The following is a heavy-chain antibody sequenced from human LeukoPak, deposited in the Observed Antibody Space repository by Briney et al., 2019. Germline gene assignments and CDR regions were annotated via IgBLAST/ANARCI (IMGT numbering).Heavy chain of an antibody. Sequence: ASVKVSCTASGYTFTSYYMHWVRQAPGQGLEWMGIINPSGGSTSYAQKFQGGVTMTRDTSTSTVYMELSSLRSEDTAVYYCARGLGYDSSGYYFTNFDYWGQGTLVTVSS. D-gene: IGHD3-22*01. CDR2: INPSGGST. J-gene: IGHJ4*02. V-gene: IGHV1-46*01. CDR1: GYTFTSYY. CDR3: ARGLGYDSSGYYFTNFDY.